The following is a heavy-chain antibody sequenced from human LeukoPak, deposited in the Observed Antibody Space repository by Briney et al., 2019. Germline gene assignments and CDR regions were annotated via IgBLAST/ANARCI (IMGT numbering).Heavy chain of an antibody. Sequence: SETLSLTCSVSGGSISSSNHYWGWIRQPPGKGLEWIGSIYYTGTTYYNVSLKSRVTISVDTSKNQFSLKLSSVTAADTAVYYCARRAAAEVIIDYWGQGTLVAVSS. V-gene: IGHV4-39*01. J-gene: IGHJ4*02. CDR1: GGSISSSNHY. CDR2: IYYTGTT. CDR3: ARRAAAEVIIDY. D-gene: IGHD6-13*01.